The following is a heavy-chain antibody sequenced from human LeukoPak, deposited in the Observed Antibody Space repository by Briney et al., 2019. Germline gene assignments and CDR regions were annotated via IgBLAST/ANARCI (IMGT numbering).Heavy chain of an antibody. CDR1: GFTFSGSA. V-gene: IGHV3-73*01. Sequence: PGGSLRLSCAASGFTFSGSAMHWVRQASGRGLERVGRIRSKANNYATTYGASVKGRFTISRDDSKNTAYLQMNGLKTEDTAVYYCSRLGHDTLTGPIDGWGQGTLVTVSS. D-gene: IGHD3-9*01. CDR3: SRLGHDTLTGPIDG. J-gene: IGHJ5*02. CDR2: IRSKANNYAT.